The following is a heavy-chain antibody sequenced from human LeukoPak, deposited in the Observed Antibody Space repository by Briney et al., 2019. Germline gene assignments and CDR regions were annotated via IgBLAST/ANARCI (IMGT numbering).Heavy chain of an antibody. CDR2: INPNSGGT. J-gene: IGHJ4*02. CDR3: GREEYDGKSWDS. D-gene: IGHD4-23*01. Sequence: ASVKVSCKASGYAFTGYYIHWVRQAPGQGLEWMGRINPNSGGTNYAQNFQGRVTMTRDTSISTAYMELTRLRSDDTAVYYCGREEYDGKSWDSWGQGTLVTVSS. V-gene: IGHV1-2*06. CDR1: GYAFTGYY.